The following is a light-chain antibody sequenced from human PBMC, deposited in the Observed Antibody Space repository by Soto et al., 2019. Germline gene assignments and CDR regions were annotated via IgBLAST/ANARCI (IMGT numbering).Light chain of an antibody. Sequence: QSALTQPASVSGSPRQSITISCTGTSSDVGSYNLVSWYQQHPGKAPKLMIYEGSKRPSGVSNRFSGSTSGNTASLTISGLQAEDEADYYCCSYAGSSISYVFGTGTKLTVL. V-gene: IGLV2-23*01. CDR1: SSDVGSYNL. CDR2: EGS. J-gene: IGLJ1*01. CDR3: CSYAGSSISYV.